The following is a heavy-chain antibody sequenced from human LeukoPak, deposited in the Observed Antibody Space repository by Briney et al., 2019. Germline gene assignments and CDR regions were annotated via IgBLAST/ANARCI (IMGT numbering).Heavy chain of an antibody. CDR1: GGSISSSSYY. CDR2: IYYSGST. V-gene: IGHV4-39*07. Sequence: SETLSLTCTVSGGSISSSSYYWGWIRQPPGKGLEWIGSIYYSGSTYYIPSLKSRVTISVDTSKNQFSLKLSSVTAADTAVYYCARDGAVGASDYWGQGTLVTVSS. D-gene: IGHD1-26*01. J-gene: IGHJ4*02. CDR3: ARDGAVGASDY.